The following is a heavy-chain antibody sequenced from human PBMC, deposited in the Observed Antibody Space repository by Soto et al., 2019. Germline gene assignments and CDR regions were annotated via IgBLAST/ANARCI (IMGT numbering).Heavy chain of an antibody. CDR1: GYTFTNYA. D-gene: IGHD4-17*01. J-gene: IGHJ6*02. Sequence: ASVKVSCKASGYTFTNYAMHWVRQAPGQRLEWMGWINAGNGNTKYSQKFQGRVTITRDTSASTAYMELSSLRAETTVVTFSDYYPGMDVWGQGTTVTVSS. CDR2: INAGNGNT. V-gene: IGHV1-3*01. CDR3: DYYPGMDV.